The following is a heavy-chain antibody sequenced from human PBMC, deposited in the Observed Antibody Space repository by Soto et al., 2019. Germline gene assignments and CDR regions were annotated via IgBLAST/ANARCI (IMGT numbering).Heavy chain of an antibody. Sequence: QVQLVQSGAEVKKPGASVKVSCKASGYTFTSYAMHWVRQAPGQRLEWMGWINAGNGNTKYSQKFRGRVTITRDTSASTAYMELSSLRSEDTAVYYCALTTVTTFSYFDYWGQGTLVTVSS. CDR3: ALTTVTTFSYFDY. V-gene: IGHV1-3*01. D-gene: IGHD4-17*01. J-gene: IGHJ4*02. CDR2: INAGNGNT. CDR1: GYTFTSYA.